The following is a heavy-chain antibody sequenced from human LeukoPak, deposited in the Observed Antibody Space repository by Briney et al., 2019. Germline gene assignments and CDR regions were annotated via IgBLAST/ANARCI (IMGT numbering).Heavy chain of an antibody. D-gene: IGHD1-26*01. CDR1: GGNFSNYA. J-gene: IGHJ4*02. Sequence: ASVKVSCKASGGNFSNYAISWVRQAPGQGLEWMGWISAYNGNTNYAQKLQGRVTVTTDTSTSTAYMELRSLRSDDTAVYYCARDRPFSGSYPFGYWGQGTLVTVSS. CDR3: ARDRPFSGSYPFGY. CDR2: ISAYNGNT. V-gene: IGHV1-18*01.